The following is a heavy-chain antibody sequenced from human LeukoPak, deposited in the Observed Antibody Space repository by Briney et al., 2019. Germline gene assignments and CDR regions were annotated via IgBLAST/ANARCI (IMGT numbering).Heavy chain of an antibody. CDR3: ARDPYYYDGSGDH. CDR1: GFTFSVYS. CDR2: ISSSSSTI. Sequence: GGSLRLSCAASGFTFSVYSMNWVRQAPGKGLEWVSYISSSSSTIYYADSVKGRFTISRDNAKNSLYLQMNSLRAEDTAVHYCARDPYYYDGSGDHWGQGTLVTVSS. D-gene: IGHD3-22*01. J-gene: IGHJ4*02. V-gene: IGHV3-48*01.